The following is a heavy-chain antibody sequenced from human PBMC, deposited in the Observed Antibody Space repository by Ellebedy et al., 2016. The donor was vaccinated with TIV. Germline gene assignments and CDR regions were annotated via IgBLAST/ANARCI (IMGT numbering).Heavy chain of an antibody. J-gene: IGHJ6*02. CDR2: TYYSGSA. Sequence: SETLSLTXTVSGASITHPNHFWTWIRQLPGTGLEWIGYTYYSGSASYNPSLKDRVSISVDTSKSQFSLSLTSVTAADTAVYYCVRDLIPAAMGMDVWGQGTTVTVSS. D-gene: IGHD2-2*01. CDR3: VRDLIPAAMGMDV. V-gene: IGHV4-31*03. CDR1: GASITHPNHF.